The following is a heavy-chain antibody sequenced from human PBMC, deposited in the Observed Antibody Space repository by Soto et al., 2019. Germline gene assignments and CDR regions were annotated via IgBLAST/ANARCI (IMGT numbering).Heavy chain of an antibody. CDR3: ARAPYGDLDFDY. CDR2: IYYSGST. Sequence: SETLSLTCTVSGGSISSYYWSWIRQPPGKGLEWIGYIYYSGSTNYNPSLKSRVTISVDTSKNQFSLKLSSVTAADTAVYYCARAPYGDLDFDYWGQGTLVTVSS. J-gene: IGHJ4*02. CDR1: GGSISSYY. D-gene: IGHD4-17*01. V-gene: IGHV4-59*01.